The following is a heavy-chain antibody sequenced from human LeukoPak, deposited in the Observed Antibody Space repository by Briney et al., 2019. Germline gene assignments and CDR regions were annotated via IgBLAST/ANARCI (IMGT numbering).Heavy chain of an antibody. Sequence: GGSLRLSCAASGFTFSSYSMNWVRQAPGKGLEWVSYISSSSSTIYYADSVKGRFTFSSDNAKNSLYLQMNSLRAEDTAVYYCARDTIVVVPAAISADAFDIWGQGTMVTVSS. V-gene: IGHV3-48*01. J-gene: IGHJ3*02. CDR1: GFTFSSYS. CDR3: ARDTIVVVPAAISADAFDI. CDR2: ISSSSSTI. D-gene: IGHD2-2*02.